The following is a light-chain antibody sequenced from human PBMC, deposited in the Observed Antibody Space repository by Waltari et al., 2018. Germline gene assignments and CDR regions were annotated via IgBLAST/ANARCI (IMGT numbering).Light chain of an antibody. CDR2: YDN. CDR1: NIESKS. V-gene: IGLV3-21*01. Sequence: SYVLTQPPSVSVAPGETARINCGGNNIESKSVHWYRQRPGQAPVVVISYDNDRAAGIPERFSGSNSGNTATLTISRVEAGDEADYYWQVWDANTDPGVFGTGTEVTVL. J-gene: IGLJ1*01. CDR3: QVWDANTDPGV.